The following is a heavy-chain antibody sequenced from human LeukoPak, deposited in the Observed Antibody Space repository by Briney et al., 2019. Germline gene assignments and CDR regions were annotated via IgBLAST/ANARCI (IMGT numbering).Heavy chain of an antibody. Sequence: GGSLRLSCAASGFTFSSYSMNWVRQAPGKGLEWVSYISSSSSTIYYADSVKGRFTISRDNAKNSLYLQMNSLRAEDTAVYYCASTAAPHMDVWGKGTTVTVSS. CDR3: ASTAAPHMDV. CDR2: ISSSSSTI. CDR1: GFTFSSYS. J-gene: IGHJ6*03. V-gene: IGHV3-48*01. D-gene: IGHD6-6*01.